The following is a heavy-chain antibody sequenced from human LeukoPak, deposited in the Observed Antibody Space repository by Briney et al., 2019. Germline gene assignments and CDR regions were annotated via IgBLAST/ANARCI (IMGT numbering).Heavy chain of an antibody. CDR2: ISISSNYI. CDR3: ARGYYDSNAQLFDY. CDR1: GFTFSRYS. J-gene: IGHJ4*02. V-gene: IGHV3-21*01. Sequence: GGSLRLSCAASGFTFSRYSMNWVRQAPGKGLEWVSSISISSNYIYYPDSLKGRFTISRDNAKNSLYLQMNSLRAEDTAVYYCARGYYDSNAQLFDYWGQGTLVTVSS. D-gene: IGHD3-22*01.